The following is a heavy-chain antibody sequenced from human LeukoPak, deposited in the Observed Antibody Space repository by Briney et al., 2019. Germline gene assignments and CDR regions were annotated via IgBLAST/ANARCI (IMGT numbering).Heavy chain of an antibody. CDR3: ARESIVGATTHVNDY. J-gene: IGHJ4*02. Sequence: GASVKVSCKASGGTFSSYAISWVRQAPGQGLEWMGGTIPIFGTANYAQKFQGGVTITADESTSTAYMELSSLRSEDTAVYYCARESIVGATTHVNDYWGQGTLVTVSS. CDR1: GGTFSSYA. V-gene: IGHV1-69*13. D-gene: IGHD1-26*01. CDR2: TIPIFGTA.